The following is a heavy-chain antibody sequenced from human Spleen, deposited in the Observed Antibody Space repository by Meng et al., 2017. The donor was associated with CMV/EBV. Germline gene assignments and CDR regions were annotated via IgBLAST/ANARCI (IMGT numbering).Heavy chain of an antibody. V-gene: IGHV4-34*01. CDR2: INDSGST. D-gene: IGHD3-3*01. CDR1: GCFSGYY. J-gene: IGHJ4*02. Sequence: GCFSGYYWSWIRQPPGKGLEWIGEINDSGSTNFNPFLKGRITISVDTSKNQFSLKLSSVSAADTAVYFCARAQQFNDFWSGYYSDYWGQGTLVTVSS. CDR3: ARAQQFNDFWSGYYSDY.